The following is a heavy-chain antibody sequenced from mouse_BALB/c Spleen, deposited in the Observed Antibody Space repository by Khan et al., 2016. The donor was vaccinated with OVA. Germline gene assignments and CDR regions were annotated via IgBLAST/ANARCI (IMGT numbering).Heavy chain of an antibody. Sequence: VKLLESGAELVRPGVSVKISCKGSGYTFTDFTMHWVKQSHAMSLEWIGVISTYYGDATYNQKFKDKATMTVDKSSSTAYMELARLTSEDSAIYYCAIGGGGNRFAYWGQGTLVTVSA. V-gene: IGHV1S137*01. D-gene: IGHD3-1*01. CDR3: AIGGGGNRFAY. CDR2: ISTYYGDA. J-gene: IGHJ3*01. CDR1: GYTFTDFT.